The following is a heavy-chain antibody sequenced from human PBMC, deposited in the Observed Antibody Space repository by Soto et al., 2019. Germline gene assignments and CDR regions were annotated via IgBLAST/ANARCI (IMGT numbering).Heavy chain of an antibody. V-gene: IGHV4-4*02. CDR3: ARDRRGPGTLFDY. CDR1: GGSISSSNW. Sequence: SETLSLTCAVSGGSISSSNWWSWVRQPPGKGLEWIGEIFHSGSTKYNPSLKSRVTISVDKSKNQFSLKLTSVTAADTAVYYCARDRRGPGTLFDYWGQGTLVTVSS. CDR2: IFHSGST. J-gene: IGHJ4*02. D-gene: IGHD3-16*01.